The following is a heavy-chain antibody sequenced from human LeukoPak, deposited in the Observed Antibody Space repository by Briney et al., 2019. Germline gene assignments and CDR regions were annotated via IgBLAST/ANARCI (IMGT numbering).Heavy chain of an antibody. Sequence: PGGSLRLSCAASGFSFSIFGMNWVRQAPGKGLEWVSSISSSSSYIYYADSVKGRFTISRDNAKNSLYLQMNSLRAEDTAVYYCARGRMDDYGDYPDYGGQGTLVTVSS. CDR1: GFSFSIFG. CDR2: ISSSSSYI. CDR3: ARGRMDDYGDYPDY. J-gene: IGHJ4*02. D-gene: IGHD4-17*01. V-gene: IGHV3-21*01.